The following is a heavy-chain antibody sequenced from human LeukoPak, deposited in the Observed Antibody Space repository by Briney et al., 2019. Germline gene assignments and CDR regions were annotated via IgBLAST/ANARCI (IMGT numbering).Heavy chain of an antibody. CDR1: EFTFSSYA. D-gene: IGHD5-24*01. Sequence: GGSLRLSCAASEFTFSSYAMGWVRQAPGKGLEWVASISGTGSGTYYADSVKGRFTISRDNSKNEMYLQMNSLRAEDTAVYYCAKTIGGYNYGGDYWGQGTLVTVSS. CDR3: AKTIGGYNYGGDY. CDR2: ISGTGSGT. J-gene: IGHJ4*02. V-gene: IGHV3-23*01.